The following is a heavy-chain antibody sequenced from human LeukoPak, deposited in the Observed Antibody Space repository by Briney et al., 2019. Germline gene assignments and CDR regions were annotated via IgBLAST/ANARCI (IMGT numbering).Heavy chain of an antibody. D-gene: IGHD1-1*01. V-gene: IGHV4-39*07. CDR1: GGSMNINDYY. Sequence: SETLSLTCSVFGGSMNINDYYWAWIRQPPGKGLEWIGSIYYTGTTYYNPSLNYRVTISVDTSKNQFSLRLTSVTAADTAVYYCARDSIRVQTGTTPWGRGTLVTVSS. CDR2: IYYTGTT. J-gene: IGHJ5*02. CDR3: ARDSIRVQTGTTP.